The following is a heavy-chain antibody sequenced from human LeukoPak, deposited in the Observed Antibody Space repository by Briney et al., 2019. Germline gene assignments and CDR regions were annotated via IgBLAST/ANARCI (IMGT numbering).Heavy chain of an antibody. Sequence: GGSLRLSCAASGLHFSGTAMSWVRQAPGKGLEWVSAISHDGMNAYYADSVKGRFTISRDNSKKTVSLEISSLTAADTGVYYCAKDGAQYSSGPECDPRGQGALVTVSP. CDR3: AKDGAQYSSGPECDP. CDR1: GLHFSGTA. D-gene: IGHD6-19*01. J-gene: IGHJ5*02. CDR2: ISHDGMNA. V-gene: IGHV3-23*01.